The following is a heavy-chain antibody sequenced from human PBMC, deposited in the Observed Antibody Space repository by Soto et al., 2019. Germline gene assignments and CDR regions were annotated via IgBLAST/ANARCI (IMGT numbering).Heavy chain of an antibody. CDR1: GGSISSSSYY. CDR2: IYYSGST. CDR3: ARQYSVSYFDY. J-gene: IGHJ4*02. Sequence: SETLSLTCTVSGGSISSSSYYWGWIRQPPGKGLEWIGSIYYSGSTYYNPSLKSRVTISVDTSKNQFSLKLSSVTAADTAVYYCARQYSVSYFDYWGQGTLVTGLL. V-gene: IGHV4-39*01. D-gene: IGHD2-15*01.